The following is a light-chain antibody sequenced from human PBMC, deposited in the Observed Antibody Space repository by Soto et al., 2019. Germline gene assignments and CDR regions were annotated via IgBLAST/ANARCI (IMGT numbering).Light chain of an antibody. CDR1: SSDVGGYNS. CDR3: TSYTKSSTLYV. Sequence: QSVLTQPASVSASPGQSITISCTGTSSDVGGYNSVSWYQHQPGKAPKLMIYDVSNRPSGVSNRFSASKSGNTASLTISGLQAEDEADYYCTSYTKSSTLYVFGTGTKLTVL. J-gene: IGLJ1*01. CDR2: DVS. V-gene: IGLV2-14*03.